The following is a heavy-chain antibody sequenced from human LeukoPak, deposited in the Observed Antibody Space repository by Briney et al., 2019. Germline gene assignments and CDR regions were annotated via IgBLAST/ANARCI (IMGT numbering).Heavy chain of an antibody. CDR2: IYYSGST. CDR3: ARAMYSYGHSWYYGMDV. CDR1: GGSISSSSYY. Sequence: PSETLSLTCTVSGGSISSSSYYWGWIRQPPGKGLEWIGSIYYSGSTYYNPSLKSRVTISVDTSKNQFSLKLSSVTAADTAVYYCARAMYSYGHSWYYGMDVWGQGTSVTVSS. V-gene: IGHV4-39*07. J-gene: IGHJ6*02. D-gene: IGHD5-18*01.